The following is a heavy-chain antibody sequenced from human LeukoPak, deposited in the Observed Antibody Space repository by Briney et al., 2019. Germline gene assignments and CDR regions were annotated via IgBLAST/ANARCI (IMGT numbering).Heavy chain of an antibody. V-gene: IGHV4-4*07. CDR1: GASIRAYF. CDR2: FYTSGTT. J-gene: IGHJ4*02. D-gene: IGHD3-22*01. Sequence: SETLSLTCTVSGASIRAYFWSWIRQPAGKGLEWIGHFYTSGTTNYNPSLKSRVTMSVDTSKNQFSLKLTSVTAADTAVYYCARDGYDSTALLHFDYWGQGTLVTVSS. CDR3: ARDGYDSTALLHFDY.